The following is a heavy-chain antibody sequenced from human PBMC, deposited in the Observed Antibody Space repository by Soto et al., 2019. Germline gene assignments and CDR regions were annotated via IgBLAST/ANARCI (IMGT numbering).Heavy chain of an antibody. V-gene: IGHV3-48*02. Sequence: TGGSLRLSCAASGFTFSSYSMNWVRQAPGKGLEWVSYISSSSSTIYYADSVKGRFTISRDNAKNSLYLQMNSLRDEDTAVYYCARDNTPPLTGSYAELYYYGMDVWGQGTTVTVSS. D-gene: IGHD1-26*01. CDR3: ARDNTPPLTGSYAELYYYGMDV. J-gene: IGHJ6*02. CDR2: ISSSSSTI. CDR1: GFTFSSYS.